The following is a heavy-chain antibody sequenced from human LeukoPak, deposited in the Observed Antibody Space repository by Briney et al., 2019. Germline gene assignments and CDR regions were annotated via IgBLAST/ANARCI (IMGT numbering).Heavy chain of an antibody. J-gene: IGHJ3*02. CDR3: ASSHSSSWYFQRGGWAFDI. CDR2: IYYSGST. V-gene: IGHV4-39*07. Sequence: PSETLSLTCTVSGGSISSSSYYWGWIRQPPGKGLEWIGSIYYSGSTYYNPSLKSRVTISVDTSKNQFSLKLSSVTAADTAVYYCASSHSSSWYFQRGGWAFDIWGQGTMVTVSS. D-gene: IGHD6-13*01. CDR1: GGSISSSSYY.